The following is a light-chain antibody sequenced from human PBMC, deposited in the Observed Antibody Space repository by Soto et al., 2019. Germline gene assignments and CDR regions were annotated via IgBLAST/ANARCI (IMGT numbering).Light chain of an antibody. CDR3: QSYDSSLSGWV. CDR1: ASDVGSYNL. V-gene: IGLV2-23*02. CDR2: EVT. J-gene: IGLJ3*02. Sequence: QSALSQPASVSGSPGQSITISCTGSASDVGSYNLVSWYQQHPGKAPKLVIYEVTKRPSGISSRFSGSKSGITASLTISGLQAEDGGDYYCQSYDSSLSGWVFGGGTKLTVL.